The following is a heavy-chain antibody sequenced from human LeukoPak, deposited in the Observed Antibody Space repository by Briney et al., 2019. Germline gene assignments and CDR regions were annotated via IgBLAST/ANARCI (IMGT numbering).Heavy chain of an antibody. CDR1: GFTFSNYT. CDR2: VSYGGSIK. CDR3: VATSGSSTN. J-gene: IGHJ4*02. V-gene: IGHV3-30-3*01. D-gene: IGHD2-2*01. Sequence: GRSLRLSCVGSGFTFSNYTLHWVRQAPGKGLEWVAAVSYGGSIKSYANSVKRRLTISRDNSENTLYLQMDSLRDEDTAVYYCVATSGSSTNWGQGTLVTVSS.